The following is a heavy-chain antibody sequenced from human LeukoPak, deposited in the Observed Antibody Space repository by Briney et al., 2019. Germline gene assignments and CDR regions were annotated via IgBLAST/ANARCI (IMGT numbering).Heavy chain of an antibody. Sequence: SQTLSLTCVISGDSVSSNSVGWSWIRQSPSRGLEWLGRTYYRSKWYNDYAVSMKNRITITPDTSKNQFSLHLNSVTPEDTAVYYCARDLFPTPGPPGPVDYWGQGTLVTVSS. J-gene: IGHJ4*02. CDR1: GDSVSSNSVG. CDR3: ARDLFPTPGPPGPVDY. V-gene: IGHV6-1*01. CDR2: TYYRSKWYN. D-gene: IGHD1-14*01.